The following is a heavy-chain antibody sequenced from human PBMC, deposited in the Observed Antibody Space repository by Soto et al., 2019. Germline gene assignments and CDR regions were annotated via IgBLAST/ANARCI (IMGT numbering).Heavy chain of an antibody. CDR1: GFTFTRYS. D-gene: IGHD3-16*01. Sequence: PGGSLRLSCAASGFTFTRYSMNWVRQAPGKGLEWVSSISSTTNYIYYGDSMKGRFTISRDNAKNSLYLEMNSLRAEDTAVYYCAREISYVSGGHLYYGMDVLGQGTAVTVSS. J-gene: IGHJ6*02. CDR2: ISSTTNYI. CDR3: AREISYVSGGHLYYGMDV. V-gene: IGHV3-21*04.